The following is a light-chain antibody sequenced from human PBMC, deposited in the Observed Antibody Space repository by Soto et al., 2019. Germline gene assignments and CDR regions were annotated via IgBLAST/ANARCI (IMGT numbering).Light chain of an antibody. Sequence: DIVLTQSPGTLSLSPGETATLSCRASQSVNSNYLAWYQQKPGQAPRLLIYGASARATGIPDRFSGSGSGTDFTLAISRLEPEDSAVYYCQHFGGWSYTFGQGTKLEIK. CDR1: QSVNSNY. CDR2: GAS. J-gene: IGKJ2*01. V-gene: IGKV3-20*01. CDR3: QHFGGWSYT.